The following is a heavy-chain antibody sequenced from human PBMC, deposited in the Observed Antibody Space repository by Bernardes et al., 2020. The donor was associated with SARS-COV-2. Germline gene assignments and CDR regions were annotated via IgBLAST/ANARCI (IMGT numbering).Heavy chain of an antibody. CDR1: GFTFSSNA. CDR3: AKGGRYGYWYFHY. CDR2: ISGKTTNT. J-gene: IGHJ1*01. D-gene: IGHD5-18*01. Sequence: VGSLSLSCAASGFTFSSNAMTWVRRAPGKGLEWVSSISGKTTNTYYADSVKGRFTISRDNSKNTLYLQMNSLRAEDTAVYYCAKGGRYGYWYFHYWGQGTLVTVSS. V-gene: IGHV3-23*01.